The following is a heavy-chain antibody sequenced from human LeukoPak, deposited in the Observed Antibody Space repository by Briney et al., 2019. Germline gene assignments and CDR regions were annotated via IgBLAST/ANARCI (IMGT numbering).Heavy chain of an antibody. V-gene: IGHV3-30*04. J-gene: IGHJ6*03. CDR2: ISYDGSNK. D-gene: IGHD3-10*01. CDR1: GFTFSSYA. CDR3: PRDFYYGSGRYYYYYMDV. Sequence: GGSLRLSCAASGFTFSSYAMHWVRQAPGKGLEWVAVISYDGSNKYYADSVKGRFTISRDNSKNTLYLQMNSLRAEDTAVYYCPRDFYYGSGRYYYYYMDVWGKGTTVTVSS.